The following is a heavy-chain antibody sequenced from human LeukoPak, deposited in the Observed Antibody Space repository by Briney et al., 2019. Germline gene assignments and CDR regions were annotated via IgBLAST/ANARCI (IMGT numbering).Heavy chain of an antibody. CDR3: ARAGGHYTYWSYCDY. V-gene: IGHV3-30-3*01. D-gene: IGHD2-21*01. J-gene: IGHJ4*02. Sequence: PGGSLRLSCAPSGFTFSSYAMHWVGQAPGKGLEWVAVVSADGGNKYYADSVKGHFTISRDNSKSTLYLQMNSLRPEDTAVYYCARAGGHYTYWSYCDYWGEGTLVTVSS. CDR2: VSADGGNK. CDR1: GFTFSSYA.